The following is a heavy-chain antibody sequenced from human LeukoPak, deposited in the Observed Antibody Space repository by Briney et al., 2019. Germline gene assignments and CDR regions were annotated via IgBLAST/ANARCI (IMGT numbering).Heavy chain of an antibody. Sequence: ASVKVSCKASGYTFTSYGISWVRQAPGQGLEWMGWISAYNGNTNYAQELQGRVTMTTDTSTSTAYMELRSLRSDDTAVYYCARAAFDCSSTSCHGLSHRLHGYWGQGTLVTVSS. CDR2: ISAYNGNT. CDR1: GYTFTSYG. J-gene: IGHJ4*02. V-gene: IGHV1-18*01. CDR3: ARAAFDCSSTSCHGLSHRLHGY. D-gene: IGHD2-2*01.